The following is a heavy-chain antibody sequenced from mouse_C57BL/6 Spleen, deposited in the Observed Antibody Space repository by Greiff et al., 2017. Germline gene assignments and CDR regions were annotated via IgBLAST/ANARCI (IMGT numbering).Heavy chain of an antibody. J-gene: IGHJ2*01. D-gene: IGHD3-2*02. CDR2: INYDGSST. Sequence: EVMLVESEGGLVQPGSSMKLSCTASGFTFSDYYMAWVRQVPEKGLEWVANINYDGSSTYYLDSLKSRFIISRDNAKNILYLQMSSLKSEDTATYYCAREGEGSGYYFDYWGQGTTLTVSS. CDR3: AREGEGSGYYFDY. V-gene: IGHV5-16*01. CDR1: GFTFSDYY.